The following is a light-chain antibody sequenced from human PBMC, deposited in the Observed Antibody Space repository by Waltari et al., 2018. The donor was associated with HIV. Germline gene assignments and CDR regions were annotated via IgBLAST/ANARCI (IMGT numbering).Light chain of an antibody. V-gene: IGLV2-14*03. J-gene: IGLJ3*02. CDR2: DVS. Sequence: QSALTQPASVSGSPGQSITISCTGTSSDVGGYQYVSWYQQHPGKAPKLMIFDVSNRPSGVFNRFSGSKSGNTASLTISGLQAEDEAQYFCSSYTSTTTLVVFGGGTKLTVL. CDR3: SSYTSTTTLVV. CDR1: SSDVGGYQY.